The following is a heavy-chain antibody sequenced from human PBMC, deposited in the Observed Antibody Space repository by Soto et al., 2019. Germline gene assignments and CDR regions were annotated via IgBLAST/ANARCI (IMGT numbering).Heavy chain of an antibody. J-gene: IGHJ5*02. CDR1: GGSISSYY. Sequence: SETLSLTCTVSGGSISSYYWSWIRQPPGKGLEWIDFIYYSGSTKYNPSLKSRVTISVDTSQNQLSLKLSSVTAADTAVYYCARESAGSGKNNWFDPWGQGTLVTVSS. V-gene: IGHV4-59*01. CDR3: ARESAGSGKNNWFDP. D-gene: IGHD3-10*01. CDR2: IYYSGST.